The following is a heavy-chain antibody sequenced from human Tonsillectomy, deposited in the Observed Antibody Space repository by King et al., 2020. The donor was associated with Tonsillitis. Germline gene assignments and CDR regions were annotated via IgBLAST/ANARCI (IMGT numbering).Heavy chain of an antibody. Sequence: VQLPQWGAGLLKPSETLSLTCAVYGGSFSGYHWSWIRQPPGKALEWIGEINHSGSTNYNPSLKRRVTISLDTSKNHFSLKLRSVTAADTAVYYCAGDTYYYDISGYYPHYGMDVWGHGTTVTVSS. V-gene: IGHV4-34*01. D-gene: IGHD3-22*01. CDR3: AGDTYYYDISGYYPHYGMDV. CDR2: INHSGST. CDR1: GGSFSGYH. J-gene: IGHJ6*02.